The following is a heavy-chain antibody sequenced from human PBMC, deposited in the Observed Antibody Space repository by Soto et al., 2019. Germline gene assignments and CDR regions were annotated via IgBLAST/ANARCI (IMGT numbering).Heavy chain of an antibody. J-gene: IGHJ4*02. V-gene: IGHV1-3*01. CDR3: ARSTGVLRFLEWLPNFDY. CDR2: INAGNGNT. CDR1: GYTFTIYA. Sequence: GASVKVSCKASGYTFTIYAMHWVRQAPGQRLEWMGWINAGNGNTKYSQKFQGRVTITRDTSASTAYMELSSLRSEDTAVYYCARSTGVLRFLEWLPNFDYWGQGTLVTVSS. D-gene: IGHD3-3*01.